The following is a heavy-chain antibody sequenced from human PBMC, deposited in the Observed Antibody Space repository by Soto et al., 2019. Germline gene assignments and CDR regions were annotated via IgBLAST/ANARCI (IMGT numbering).Heavy chain of an antibody. CDR1: GGSISSYY. CDR2: IYYSGST. Sequence: SETLSVTCTVSGGSISSYYWSWIRQPPGKGLEWIGYIYYSGSTNYNPSLKSRVTISVDTSKNQFSLKLSSVTAADTAVYYCARSITYYYDSSGYWRENWFDPWGQGTLVTVSS. J-gene: IGHJ5*02. V-gene: IGHV4-59*01. D-gene: IGHD3-22*01. CDR3: ARSITYYYDSSGYWRENWFDP.